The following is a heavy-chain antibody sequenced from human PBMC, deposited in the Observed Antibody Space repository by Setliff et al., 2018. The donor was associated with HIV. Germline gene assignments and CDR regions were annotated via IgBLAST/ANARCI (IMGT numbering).Heavy chain of an antibody. Sequence: GASVKVSCKASGYTFFEYYMFWVRQAPGQGLEWMALIYPSNGDTTYAQSFQGRVTMTLDTSTSTVYMELSSLRAEDTAVYYCTKRTMPTGGFQHWGQGTLVTVSS. J-gene: IGHJ1*01. CDR3: TKRTMPTGGFQH. D-gene: IGHD1-1*01. V-gene: IGHV1-46*01. CDR1: GYTFFEYY. CDR2: IYPSNGDT.